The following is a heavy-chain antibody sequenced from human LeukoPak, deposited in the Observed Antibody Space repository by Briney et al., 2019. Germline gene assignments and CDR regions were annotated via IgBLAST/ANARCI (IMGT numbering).Heavy chain of an antibody. CDR1: GFTFSSYW. Sequence: GGSLRLSCAASGFTFSSYWMSWVRQAPGKGLEWVANIKQDGSEKYYVDSVKGRFTSSRDNAKNSLYLQMNSLRAEDTAVYYCAKGIVGAKYAEYFQHWGQGTLVTDSS. CDR3: AKGIVGAKYAEYFQH. V-gene: IGHV3-7*01. J-gene: IGHJ1*01. D-gene: IGHD1-26*01. CDR2: IKQDGSEK.